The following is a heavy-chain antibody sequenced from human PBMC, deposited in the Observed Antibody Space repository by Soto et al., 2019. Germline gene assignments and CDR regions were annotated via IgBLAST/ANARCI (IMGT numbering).Heavy chain of an antibody. J-gene: IGHJ3*02. CDR3: ARDLDICDAFDI. Sequence: GGSVRLSCAASGFTFSSYSMNWVRQAPGKGLEWVSYISSSSSTIYYADSVTGRFTISRDNAKNSLYLQMNSLRAEVTAVYYCARDLDICDAFDIWGQGTMVTVS. V-gene: IGHV3-48*01. D-gene: IGHD2-2*03. CDR1: GFTFSSYS. CDR2: ISSSSSTI.